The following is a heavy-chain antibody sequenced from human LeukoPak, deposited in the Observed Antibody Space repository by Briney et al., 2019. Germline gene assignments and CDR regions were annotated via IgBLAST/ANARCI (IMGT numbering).Heavy chain of an antibody. CDR1: GFSFSSSI. J-gene: IGHJ4*02. CDR2: ISASSGTI. D-gene: IGHD1-14*01. Sequence: GGSLRLSCAGSGFSFSSSIMNWVRQAPGKGLEWIAYISASSGTIYYADSVKDRFTISRDNARNSLYLQMNSLRAEDTAVYYCARDPKPDYWGQGTLVTVSS. CDR3: ARDPKPDY. V-gene: IGHV3-48*04.